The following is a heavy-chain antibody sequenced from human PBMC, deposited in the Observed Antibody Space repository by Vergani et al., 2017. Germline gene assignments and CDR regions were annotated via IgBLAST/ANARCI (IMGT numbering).Heavy chain of an antibody. J-gene: IGHJ6*02. D-gene: IGHD6-13*01. CDR1: GGSISSSSYY. CDR3: ARATRAAGILGGGTDYYGMDV. Sequence: QLQLQESGPGLVKPSETLSLTCTVSGGSISSSSYYWGWIRQPPGKGLEWIGSIYYSGSTNYNPSLKSRVTISVDTSKNQFSLKLSSVTAADTAVYYCARATRAAGILGGGTDYYGMDVWGQGTTVTVSS. CDR2: IYYSGST. V-gene: IGHV4-39*07.